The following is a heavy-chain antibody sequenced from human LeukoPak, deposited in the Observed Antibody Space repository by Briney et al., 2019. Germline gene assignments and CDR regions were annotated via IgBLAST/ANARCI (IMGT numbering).Heavy chain of an antibody. Sequence: SGGSLILSCAASGFTFSSYAMSWVRPAPGKGLEWVSAIIGSGGSTYYAASVTGRFTISRDNSKNTLYLQMNSLRAEDTAIYYCAKLLFGGVIVPIDYWGQGTLVTVSS. CDR3: AKLLFGGVIVPIDY. V-gene: IGHV3-23*01. D-gene: IGHD3-16*02. J-gene: IGHJ4*02. CDR2: IIGSGGST. CDR1: GFTFSSYA.